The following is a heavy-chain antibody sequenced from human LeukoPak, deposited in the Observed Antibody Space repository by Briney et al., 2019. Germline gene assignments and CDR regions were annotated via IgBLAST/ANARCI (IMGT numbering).Heavy chain of an antibody. V-gene: IGHV1-69*13. CDR1: GGTFSSYA. Sequence: SVKVSCKASGGTFSSYAISWARQAPGQGLEWMGGIIPIFGTANYAQKFQGRVTITADESTSTAYMELSSLRSEDTAVYYCARVAVVPAATVWAFDIWGQGTMVTVSS. CDR2: IIPIFGTA. J-gene: IGHJ3*02. CDR3: ARVAVVPAATVWAFDI. D-gene: IGHD2-2*01.